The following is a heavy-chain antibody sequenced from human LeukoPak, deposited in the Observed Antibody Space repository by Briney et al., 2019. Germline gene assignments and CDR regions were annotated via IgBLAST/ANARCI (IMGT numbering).Heavy chain of an antibody. D-gene: IGHD3-22*01. CDR3: AKAPTDYYDSTGEADY. J-gene: IGHJ4*02. V-gene: IGHV3-30*18. Sequence: PGGSLRLSCAASGFTFSSYGMHWVRQAPGKGLEWVAVISYDGSNKYYADSVKGRFTISRDNSKNTLYLQMNSLRAKDTAVYYCAKAPTDYYDSTGEADYWGQGTLVTVSS. CDR1: GFTFSSYG. CDR2: ISYDGSNK.